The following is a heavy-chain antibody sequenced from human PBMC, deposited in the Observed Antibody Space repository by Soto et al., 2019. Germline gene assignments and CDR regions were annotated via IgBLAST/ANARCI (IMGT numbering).Heavy chain of an antibody. J-gene: IGHJ4*02. CDR3: AKVTSMVVAATPVDY. D-gene: IGHD2-15*01. Sequence: GRPLRLSRASSGFPFSNPATSCFRQAPRTGPEWFSPISGSGCITYYAGSVKGRFTISRDNSKNTLYLQMNSLRAEDTAVYYCAKVTSMVVAATPVDYWGQGTLVTVSS. CDR2: ISGSGCIT. V-gene: IGHV3-23*01. CDR1: GFPFSNPA.